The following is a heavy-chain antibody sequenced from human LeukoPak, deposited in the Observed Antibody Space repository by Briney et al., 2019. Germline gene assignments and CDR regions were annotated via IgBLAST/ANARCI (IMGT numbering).Heavy chain of an antibody. J-gene: IGHJ6*03. V-gene: IGHV3-11*06. Sequence: SGGSGGSITNYYWSWIRQPPGKGLEWVSSISSSSSYIYYADSVKGRFTISRDNAKNSLYLQMNSLRAEDTAVYYCARPKRPYSYYYMDVWGKGTTVTVSS. CDR1: GGSITNYY. CDR3: ARPKRPYSYYYMDV. D-gene: IGHD6-6*01. CDR2: ISSSSSYI.